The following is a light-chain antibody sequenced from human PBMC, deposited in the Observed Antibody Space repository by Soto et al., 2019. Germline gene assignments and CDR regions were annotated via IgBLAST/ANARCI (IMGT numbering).Light chain of an antibody. CDR2: GAS. CDR3: HQYNNWPPWT. CDR1: QSVSSN. V-gene: IGKV3-15*01. J-gene: IGKJ1*01. Sequence: EVVMTQSPATLSVSPGERATLSCRASQSVSSNFAWYQQKPGQAPRLLISGASTRATGIPARFSGSGSGTEFPLTISSLQSEDFAVYYCHQYNNWPPWTFGQGTKVEIK.